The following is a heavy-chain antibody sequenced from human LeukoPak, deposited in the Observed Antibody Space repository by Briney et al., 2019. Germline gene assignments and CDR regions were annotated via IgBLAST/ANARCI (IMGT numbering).Heavy chain of an antibody. Sequence: GGSLRLSCAASGFTVSSNYMSWVRQAPGKGLEWVSVIYSGGSTYYADSVKGRFTISRDNSKNTLYLQMNSLRAEDTAVYYCARDGRYSSTGYWGQGTLVTVSS. CDR2: IYSGGST. J-gene: IGHJ4*02. V-gene: IGHV3-66*01. CDR1: GFTVSSNY. CDR3: ARDGRYSSTGY. D-gene: IGHD6-13*01.